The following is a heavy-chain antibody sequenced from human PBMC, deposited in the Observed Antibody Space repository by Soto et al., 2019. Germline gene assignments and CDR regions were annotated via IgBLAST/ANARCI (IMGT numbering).Heavy chain of an antibody. J-gene: IGHJ5*02. CDR3: AKAAHSSSWYWFDP. V-gene: IGHV3-23*01. Sequence: GGSLRLSCAASGFTFSSYAMSWVRQAPGKGLEWVSAITGSGGTTYYADAAKGRFTISRDNSRNTLYLLRNSLRAEDTAIYFCAKAAHSSSWYWFDPWGQGTLVTVSS. CDR1: GFTFSSYA. D-gene: IGHD6-13*01. CDR2: ITGSGGTT.